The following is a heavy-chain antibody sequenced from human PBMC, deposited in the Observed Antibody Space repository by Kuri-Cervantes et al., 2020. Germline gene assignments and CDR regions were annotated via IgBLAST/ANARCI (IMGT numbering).Heavy chain of an antibody. J-gene: IGHJ4*02. CDR2: ISYDGSSK. V-gene: IGHV3-30*04. CDR3: ARDRVGATLDY. D-gene: IGHD1-26*01. CDR1: GFTFSTYA. Sequence: GGSLRLSCAASGFTFSTYAMHWVRQAPGKGLEWVALISYDGSSKYYADSVKGRFTISRDNSKNTLFLETNSLKTEDTAVYYCARDRVGATLDYWGQGTLVTVSS.